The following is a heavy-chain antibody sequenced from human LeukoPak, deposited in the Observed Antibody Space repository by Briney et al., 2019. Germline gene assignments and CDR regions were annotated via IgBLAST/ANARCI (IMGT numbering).Heavy chain of an antibody. CDR3: ARSQFDY. CDR2: ISGDGNVT. J-gene: IGHJ4*02. V-gene: IGHV3-74*03. Sequence: GGSLRLSCTPSGFPFSSYWMLWVRHAPGKGLVWVSRISGDGNVTTYADSVKGRFTISRDNTKNILYLQMDNLRAEDTATYYCARSQFDYWGQGTLVTVSS. CDR1: GFPFSSYW.